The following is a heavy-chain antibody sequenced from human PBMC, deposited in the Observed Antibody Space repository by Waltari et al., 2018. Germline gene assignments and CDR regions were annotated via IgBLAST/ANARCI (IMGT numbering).Heavy chain of an antibody. CDR2: IGGGGFDT. V-gene: IGHV3-23*04. J-gene: IGHJ4*02. CDR3: AHMTGLDY. CDR1: GFTFSTRA. Sequence: EVQLVESGGGLVQPGGSLRLYCAASGFTFSTRAMTWVRQAPGKGLEWVSTIGGGGFDTAYADSVKGRFTISRDNSKNTVFLQMNSLRADDTAIYYCAHMTGLDYWGQGTLVTVSS.